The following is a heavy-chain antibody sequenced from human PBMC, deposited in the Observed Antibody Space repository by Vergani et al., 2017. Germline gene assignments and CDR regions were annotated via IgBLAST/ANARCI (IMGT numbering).Heavy chain of an antibody. V-gene: IGHV4-34*11. D-gene: IGHD3-22*01. CDR3: ARTVEISSEGGXFDP. Sequence: QVQLQPWGAGLLKPSETLSLTCAVYGGSFSGYYWSWIRQPPGKGLEWIGYIYYSGSTNYNPSLKSRVTISVDTSKNQFSLKLSSVTAADTAVYYCARTVEISSEGGXFDPWGQGTLVTVSS. CDR1: GGSFSGYY. J-gene: IGHJ5*02. CDR2: IYYSGST.